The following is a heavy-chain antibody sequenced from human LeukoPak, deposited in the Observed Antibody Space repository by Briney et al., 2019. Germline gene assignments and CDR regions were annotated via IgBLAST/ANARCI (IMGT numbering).Heavy chain of an antibody. D-gene: IGHD2-15*01. CDR3: ARARYCSGGTCYPDY. Sequence: GESLKISCKGSGYGFTTYWIGWVRQMPGRDLEWMGIIYPGDSDTRYSPSFQGQVTISADTSISTAYLQWSSLKASDTAMYYCARARYCSGGTCYPDYWGQGTLVTVSS. J-gene: IGHJ4*02. V-gene: IGHV5-51*01. CDR2: IYPGDSDT. CDR1: GYGFTTYW.